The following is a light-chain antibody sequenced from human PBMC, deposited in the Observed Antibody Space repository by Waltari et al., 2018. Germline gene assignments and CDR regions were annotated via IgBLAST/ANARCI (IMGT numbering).Light chain of an antibody. CDR1: QSVSFS. CDR2: DAL. CDR3: LQRKSWPPVT. V-gene: IGKV3-11*01. Sequence: EIVLTQSPATLSLSPGDRATLSCRASQSVSFSLSWYQQKAGQAPRLVIYDALDRATGIPARFIGSWSGTDFNLTISRLEPEDFAVYFCLQRKSWPPVTFGGGTRVEIK. J-gene: IGKJ4*01.